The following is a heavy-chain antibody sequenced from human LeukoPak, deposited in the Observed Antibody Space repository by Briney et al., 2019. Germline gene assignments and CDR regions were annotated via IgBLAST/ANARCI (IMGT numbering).Heavy chain of an antibody. CDR1: GYTFTGYY. V-gene: IGHV1-2*06. J-gene: IGHJ6*02. Sequence: ASVKVSCKASGYTFTGYYMHWVRQAPGQGLEWMGRINPNSGGTNYAQKFQGRVTMTRDTSISTAYMELSRLRSDDTAVYYCARGRENVYYYYYGMDVWGQGTTVTVS. CDR2: INPNSGGT. CDR3: ARGRENVYYYYYGMDV.